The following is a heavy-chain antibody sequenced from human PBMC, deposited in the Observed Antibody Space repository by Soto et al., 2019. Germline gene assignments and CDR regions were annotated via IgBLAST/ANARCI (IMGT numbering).Heavy chain of an antibody. J-gene: IGHJ4*02. Sequence: GGSLRLSCAASGFTFSSYAMHWVRQAPGKGMEYVSAISSNGGSTYYANSVKGRFTISRDNSKNTLYLQMGSLRAEDMAVYYCARAGAYCTNGVCYLAYFDYWGQGTLVTVS. CDR3: ARAGAYCTNGVCYLAYFDY. V-gene: IGHV3-64*01. D-gene: IGHD2-8*01. CDR1: GFTFSSYA. CDR2: ISSNGGST.